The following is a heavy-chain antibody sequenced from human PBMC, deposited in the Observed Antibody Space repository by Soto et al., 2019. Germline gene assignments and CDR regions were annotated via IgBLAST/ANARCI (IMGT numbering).Heavy chain of an antibody. Sequence: GGSLRLSCAASGFTFSSYSMNWVRQAPGKGLEWVSSISSSSSYIYYADSVKGRFTISRDNAKNSLYLQMNSLRAEDTAVYYCARFGRYYGSGSYVFMSGYYYYMDVWGKGTTVTVSS. V-gene: IGHV3-21*01. CDR3: ARFGRYYGSGSYVFMSGYYYYMDV. CDR2: ISSSSSYI. CDR1: GFTFSSYS. J-gene: IGHJ6*03. D-gene: IGHD3-10*01.